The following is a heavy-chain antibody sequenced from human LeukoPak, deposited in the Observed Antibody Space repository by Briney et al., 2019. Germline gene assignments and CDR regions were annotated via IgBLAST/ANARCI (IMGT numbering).Heavy chain of an antibody. D-gene: IGHD3-22*01. CDR2: INPNSGGT. J-gene: IGHJ4*02. CDR1: GYTFTGYY. V-gene: IGHV1-2*02. CDR3: ARARPFYDSSGYPLPGY. Sequence: ASVKVSCKASGYTFTGYYMHWVRQAPGQGLEWMGWINPNSGGTNYAQKFQGRVTMTRDTSISTAYMELSRLRSDDTAVYYCARARPFYDSSGYPLPGYWGQGTPVTVSS.